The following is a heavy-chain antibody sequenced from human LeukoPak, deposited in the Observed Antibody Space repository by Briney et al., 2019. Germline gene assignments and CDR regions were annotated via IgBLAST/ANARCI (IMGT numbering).Heavy chain of an antibody. J-gene: IGHJ5*02. CDR1: GFTFSDYY. CDR2: ISSSSSYT. Sequence: KPGGSLRLSCAASGFTFSDYYMSWIRQAPGKGLEWVSYISSSSSYTNYADSVKGRFTISRDNAKNSLYLKMNSLRVEDTAVYYCARGGYRVNWFDPWGQGTLVTVSS. D-gene: IGHD6-13*01. CDR3: ARGGYRVNWFDP. V-gene: IGHV3-11*06.